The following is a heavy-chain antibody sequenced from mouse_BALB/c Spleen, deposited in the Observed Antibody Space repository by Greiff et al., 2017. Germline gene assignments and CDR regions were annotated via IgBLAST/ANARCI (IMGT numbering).Heavy chain of an antibody. Sequence: EVKLQESGGGLVKPGGSLKLSCAASGFTFSSYAMSWVRQSPEKRLEWVAEISSGGSYTYYPDTVTGRFTISRDNAKNTLYLEMSSLRSEDTAMYYCAKLGRDYYAMDYWGQGTSVTVSA. D-gene: IGHD4-1*01. CDR3: AKLGRDYYAMDY. V-gene: IGHV5-9-4*01. CDR2: ISSGGSYT. J-gene: IGHJ4*01. CDR1: GFTFSSYA.